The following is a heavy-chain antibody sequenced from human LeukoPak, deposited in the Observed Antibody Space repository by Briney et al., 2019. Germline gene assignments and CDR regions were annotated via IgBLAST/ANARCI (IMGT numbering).Heavy chain of an antibody. J-gene: IGHJ5*02. Sequence: SETLSLTCTVSGGSISSYYWSWIRQPPGKGLEWIGYIYYSGSTNLNPSLKSRVTISVDTSKNQFSLKLSSVTAADTAVYYCARCNSGCFNWFDPWGQGTLVTVSS. CDR3: ARCNSGCFNWFDP. CDR2: IYYSGST. D-gene: IGHD2-15*01. CDR1: GGSISSYY. V-gene: IGHV4-59*08.